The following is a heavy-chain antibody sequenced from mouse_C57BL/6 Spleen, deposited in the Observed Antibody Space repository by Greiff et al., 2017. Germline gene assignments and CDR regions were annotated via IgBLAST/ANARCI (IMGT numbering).Heavy chain of an antibody. CDR1: GFTFSDYY. V-gene: IGHV5-16*01. Sequence: EVQLVESEGGLVQPGSSMKLSCTASGFTFSDYYMAWVRQVPEKGLEWVANINYDGSSTYYLDSLKSRFIISRDNAKNILYLQMSSLKSEDTAAYYYARNYYGSSGYFDVWGTGTTVTVSS. J-gene: IGHJ1*03. CDR2: INYDGSST. CDR3: ARNYYGSSGYFDV. D-gene: IGHD1-1*01.